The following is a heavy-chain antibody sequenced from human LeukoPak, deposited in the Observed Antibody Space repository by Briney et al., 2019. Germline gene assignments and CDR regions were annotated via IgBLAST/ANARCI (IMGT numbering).Heavy chain of an antibody. CDR3: AKDRSIGTYYTFDH. D-gene: IGHD1-26*01. J-gene: IGHJ4*02. CDR1: GFTFSSYG. V-gene: IGHV3-23*01. CDR2: ISGSGGST. Sequence: GGSLRLSCAASGFTFSSYGMSWVRQAPGKGLEWVSAISGSGGSTYYADSVKGRFTVSRDNSKNTLYLQMNSLRAEDTAVYYCAKDRSIGTYYTFDHWGQGTLVTVSS.